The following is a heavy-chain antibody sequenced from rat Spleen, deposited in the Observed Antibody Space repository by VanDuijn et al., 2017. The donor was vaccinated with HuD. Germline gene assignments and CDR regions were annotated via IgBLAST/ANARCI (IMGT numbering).Heavy chain of an antibody. CDR3: AADYFDGTYYPFDY. J-gene: IGHJ2*01. V-gene: IGHV5-19*01. Sequence: EVQLVESGGGLVQPGRSLKLSCVASGFTFSNYGMHWIRQAPTKGLEWVTSISPGGVSTFYRDSVKGRFTISRDNAKSTLYLQMDSLRSEDTAIYYCAADYFDGTYYPFDYWGQGVMVTVSS. CDR2: ISPGGVST. CDR1: GFTFSNYG. D-gene: IGHD1-12*02.